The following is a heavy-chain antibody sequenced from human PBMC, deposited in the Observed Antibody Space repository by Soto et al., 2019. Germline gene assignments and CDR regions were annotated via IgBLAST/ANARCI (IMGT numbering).Heavy chain of an antibody. Sequence: NPSETLSLTCTVSGDSITSNSYFWAWIRQPPGKGLEWIGSIYYSGTTYYNPSLKSRATISVDTSKSHFSLRLTSVTAADTGVYFCARSKGVGYSFAYWGQGALVTVSS. CDR3: ARSKGVGYSFAY. J-gene: IGHJ4*02. CDR1: GDSITSNSYF. D-gene: IGHD5-18*01. V-gene: IGHV4-39*01. CDR2: IYYSGTT.